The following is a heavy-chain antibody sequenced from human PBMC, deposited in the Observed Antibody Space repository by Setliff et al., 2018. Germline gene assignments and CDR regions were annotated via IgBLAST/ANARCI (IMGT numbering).Heavy chain of an antibody. Sequence: GESLKISCKASGYTFTSNWIAWVRQMPGKGLEWMGLVFPSDSDTRYSPSFRGQVTISADKSIGTAYLQWSSLKASDTAMYYCARLGWSDAFDIWGQGTMVTVSS. D-gene: IGHD6-19*01. CDR2: VFPSDSDT. V-gene: IGHV5-51*01. J-gene: IGHJ3*02. CDR3: ARLGWSDAFDI. CDR1: GYTFTSNW.